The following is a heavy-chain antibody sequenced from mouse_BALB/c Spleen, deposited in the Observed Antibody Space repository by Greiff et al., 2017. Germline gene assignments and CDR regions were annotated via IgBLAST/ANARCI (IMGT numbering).Heavy chain of an antibody. CDR2: ISSGGGNT. Sequence: EVKLMESGGGLVKPGGSLKLSCAASGFTFSSYTMSWVRQTPEKRLEWVATISSGGGNTYYPDSVKGRFTISRDNAKNNLYLQMSSLRSEDTALYYCARYDRAYFDYWGQGTTLTVSS. V-gene: IGHV5-9*03. CDR3: ARYDRAYFDY. CDR1: GFTFSSYT. J-gene: IGHJ2*01. D-gene: IGHD3-3*01.